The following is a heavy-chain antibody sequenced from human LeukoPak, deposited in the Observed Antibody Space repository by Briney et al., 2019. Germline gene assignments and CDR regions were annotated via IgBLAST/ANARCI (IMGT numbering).Heavy chain of an antibody. CDR2: INHSGST. D-gene: IGHD3-22*01. V-gene: IGHV4-34*01. CDR3: AREGGFDSSGYYGSTYYFDY. J-gene: IGHJ4*02. Sequence: SSETLSLTCAVYGGSFSGYYWSWIRQPPGKGLEWIGEINHSGSTNYNPSLKSRVTISVDTSKNQFSLKLSSVTAADTAVYYCAREGGFDSSGYYGSTYYFDYWGQGTLVTVSS. CDR1: GGSFSGYY.